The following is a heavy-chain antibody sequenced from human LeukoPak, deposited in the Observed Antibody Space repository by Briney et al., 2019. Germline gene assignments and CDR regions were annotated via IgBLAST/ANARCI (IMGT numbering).Heavy chain of an antibody. CDR2: INHSGST. D-gene: IGHD3-10*01. CDR3: ARHEDYYGSGSYRGFDP. Sequence: PSETLSLTCAVYGGSFSGYYWSWIRQPPGKGLEWIGEINHSGSTNYNPSLKSRVTISVDTSKNQFSLKLSSVTAADTAVYYCARHEDYYGSGSYRGFDPWGQGTLVTVSS. CDR1: GGSFSGYY. J-gene: IGHJ5*02. V-gene: IGHV4-34*01.